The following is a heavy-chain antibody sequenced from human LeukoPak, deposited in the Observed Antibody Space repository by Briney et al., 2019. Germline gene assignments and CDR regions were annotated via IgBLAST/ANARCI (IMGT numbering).Heavy chain of an antibody. CDR1: GYTFSNYA. J-gene: IGHJ4*02. CDR2: INAGNGNT. V-gene: IGHV1-3*01. CDR3: ASYRHVYEKCSGGGSCGVFDY. D-gene: IGHD2-15*01. Sequence: ASVKVSCKASGYTFSNYAMHWVRQAPGQRLEWMGWINAGNGNTKYSRNLQGRVTITRDTSASTAYMELSSLRSEGTAVYYCASYRHVYEKCSGGGSCGVFDYWGQGTLVTVSS.